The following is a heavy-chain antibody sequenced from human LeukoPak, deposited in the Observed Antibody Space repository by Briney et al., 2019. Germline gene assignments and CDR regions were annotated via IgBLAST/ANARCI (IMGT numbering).Heavy chain of an antibody. CDR2: ITGSSSYI. D-gene: IGHD3-10*02. Sequence: GGSLRLSCAASGFSFSTYSMNWVRQAPGKGLEWISSITGSSSYIYYADSVKGRFTISRDNAKNSLYLQMNSLRVEDTAVYYCARVFGELGYWGQGTLVTVSS. V-gene: IGHV3-21*01. CDR3: ARVFGELGY. J-gene: IGHJ4*02. CDR1: GFSFSTYS.